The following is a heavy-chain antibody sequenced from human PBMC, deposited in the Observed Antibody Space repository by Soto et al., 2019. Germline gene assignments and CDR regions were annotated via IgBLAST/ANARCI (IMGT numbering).Heavy chain of an antibody. V-gene: IGHV3-30*18. CDR2: ISYEEINNK. J-gene: IGHJ6*02. Sequence: QVQLVQSGGGVVQPGRSLRLSCVASGFSFRNYGMHWVRQAPGKGLEWVAVISYEEINNKNYADSVKGRFTISRDNSENTLDLQMDSLRAEDTAVYYCAKGYCSGPSCYRGYGMDVWGQGTTFTVSS. D-gene: IGHD2-2*01. CDR1: GFSFRNYG. CDR3: AKGYCSGPSCYRGYGMDV.